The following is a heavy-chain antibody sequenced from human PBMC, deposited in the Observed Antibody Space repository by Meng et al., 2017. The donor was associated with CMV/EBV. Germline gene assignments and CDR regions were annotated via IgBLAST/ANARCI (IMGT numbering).Heavy chain of an antibody. D-gene: IGHD5-12*01. CDR2: ISNSGRTI. CDR3: ARDLSGYDYKVDY. CDR1: RFTFSDFD. V-gene: IGHV3-11*01. Sequence: LSLTCAVSRFTFSDFDMSWIRQAPGKGLGWVSYISNSGRTIYYAESVKGRFTISRDNAKTSLYLQMNSLRGEDTAVYYCARDLSGYDYKVDYWGQGTLVTVSS. J-gene: IGHJ4*02.